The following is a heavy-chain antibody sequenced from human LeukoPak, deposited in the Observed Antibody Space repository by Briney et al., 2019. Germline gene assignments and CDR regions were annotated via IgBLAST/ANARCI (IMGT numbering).Heavy chain of an antibody. D-gene: IGHD3-3*01. CDR2: ISGSGGRT. CDR3: AKGGVTIFGVDHYYYMDV. J-gene: IGHJ6*03. V-gene: IGHV3-23*01. Sequence: QAGGSLRLSCAASGFTFSSHAMSWVRQAPGKGLEWVSGISGSGGRTYYADSVKGRFTISRDNSKNTVYLQMNSLRAEDTAVYYCAKGGVTIFGVDHYYYMDVWGKGTTVTVSS. CDR1: GFTFSSHA.